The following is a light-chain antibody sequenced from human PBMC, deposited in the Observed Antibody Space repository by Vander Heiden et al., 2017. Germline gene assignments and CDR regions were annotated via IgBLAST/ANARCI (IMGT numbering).Light chain of an antibody. Sequence: EIVMTQSPPTLSLSPGERVTLSCRASQSIGTYLAWYQHKPGQAPRLLIYDASNRATDIPARFSGSGSGTDFTLIISSLEPEDFGVYYCQQRYNWITFGQGTRLEIK. V-gene: IGKV3-11*01. CDR2: DAS. CDR3: QQRYNWIT. CDR1: QSIGTY. J-gene: IGKJ5*01.